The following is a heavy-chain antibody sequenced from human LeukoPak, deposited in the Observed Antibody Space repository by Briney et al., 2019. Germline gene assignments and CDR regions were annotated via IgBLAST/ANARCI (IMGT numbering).Heavy chain of an antibody. CDR1: GDTFTSYF. CDR3: ARGGSGSVWLYYFDY. D-gene: IGHD6-19*01. CDR2: INPNSGDT. V-gene: IGHV1-2*02. J-gene: IGHJ4*02. Sequence: ASVKVSCKASGDTFTSYFIHWVRQAPGQGLEWMGWINPNSGDTNYVQKFQGGVTMTRDTSISTAYMELSRLRSDDTAVYYCARGGSGSVWLYYFDYWGQGTLVTVSS.